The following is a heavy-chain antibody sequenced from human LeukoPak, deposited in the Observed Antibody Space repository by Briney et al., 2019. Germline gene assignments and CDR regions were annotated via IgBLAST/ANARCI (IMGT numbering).Heavy chain of an antibody. CDR1: GFTLSGYG. V-gene: IGHV3-30*02. J-gene: IGHJ4*02. Sequence: PGGSLRLSCAASGFTLSGYGMHWVRQAPGKGLDWVSFIQYDGSYKYYTDSVKGRFTISRDNSKNMLYLQMNSLKPEDTAIYYCAKAFLGGQIPDWGQGTLVTVSS. CDR3: AKAFLGGQIPD. D-gene: IGHD2-2*01. CDR2: IQYDGSYK.